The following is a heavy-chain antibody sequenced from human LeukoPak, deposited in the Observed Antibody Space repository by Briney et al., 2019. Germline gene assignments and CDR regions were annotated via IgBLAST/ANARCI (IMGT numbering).Heavy chain of an antibody. Sequence: SETLSLTCTVPGGSISSHYWSLIRQPPGKGLEWIGYIYNSGITNYNPSLKSRLTMSVDTSKNQFSLMLRSVTAADTAVYYCARDHLPAGAPGYYMDVWGKGTTVTVSS. J-gene: IGHJ6*03. CDR2: IYNSGIT. V-gene: IGHV4-59*11. CDR1: GGSISSHY. D-gene: IGHD4/OR15-4a*01. CDR3: ARDHLPAGAPGYYMDV.